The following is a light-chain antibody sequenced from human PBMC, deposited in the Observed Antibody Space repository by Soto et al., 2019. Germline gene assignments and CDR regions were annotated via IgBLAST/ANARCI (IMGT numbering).Light chain of an antibody. CDR2: AAS. Sequence: DIQMTQSPSSLSASVGGRVTISCRASQGIRNYVAWYQQRPGKVPKLLIYAASTLQSGVPSRFSGSGSGTDFTLTISSLQPEDVATYYCQKYNSVPSFGGGTKVEIK. J-gene: IGKJ4*01. CDR1: QGIRNY. V-gene: IGKV1-27*01. CDR3: QKYNSVPS.